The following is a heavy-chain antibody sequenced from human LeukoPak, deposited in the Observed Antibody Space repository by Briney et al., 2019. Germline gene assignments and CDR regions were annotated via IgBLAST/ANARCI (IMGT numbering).Heavy chain of an antibody. CDR2: INPNSGGT. CDR1: GYTFTGYY. V-gene: IGHV1-2*02. J-gene: IGHJ4*02. CDR3: ARDTPTVTTYLV. D-gene: IGHD4-17*01. Sequence: ASVKVSCKASGYTFTGYYMHWVRQAPGLGREWMGWINPNSGGTNYAQKFQGRVTMTRDTSISTAYMELSRLRSDDTAVYYCARDTPTVTTYLVWGQGTLVTVSS.